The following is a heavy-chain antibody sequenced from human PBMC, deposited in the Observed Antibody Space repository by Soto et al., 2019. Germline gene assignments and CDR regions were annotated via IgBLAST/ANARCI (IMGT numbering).Heavy chain of an antibody. Sequence: QVQLQQSGAGLLKPSETLSLTCAVHGGPFSGYYWSWIRQPPGKRLAWIGEINYSGNTNYTPSLKSRVTISVDTSKKHFSLKLSSVTAADTAVYYCARGIGGTADYWGQGTLVTVSS. CDR3: ARGIGGTADY. V-gene: IGHV4-34*01. D-gene: IGHD2-15*01. J-gene: IGHJ4*02. CDR1: GGPFSGYY. CDR2: INYSGNT.